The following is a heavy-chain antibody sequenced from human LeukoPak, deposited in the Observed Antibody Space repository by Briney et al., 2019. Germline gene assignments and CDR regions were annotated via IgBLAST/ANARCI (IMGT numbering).Heavy chain of an antibody. CDR2: IYPNSGGT. CDR1: GYTFTYYY. D-gene: IGHD5-24*01. J-gene: IGHJ4*02. CDR3: ARGSFGMSTTGFDY. V-gene: IGHV1-2*02. Sequence: ASVKVSCKASGYTFTYYYLHWVRQAPGQGLEWMGYIYPNSGGTHFAQKFQGRVTMTRDTSISTAYMDLNRLTSDDTAVYYCARGSFGMSTTGFDYWGQGNLVTV.